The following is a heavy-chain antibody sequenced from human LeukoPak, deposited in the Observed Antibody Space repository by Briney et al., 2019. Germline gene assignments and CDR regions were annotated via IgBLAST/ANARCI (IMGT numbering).Heavy chain of an antibody. CDR2: IIPIFGTA. Sequence: ASVKVSCKASGGTFSSYAISWVRQAPGQGLEWMGGIIPIFGTANYAQKFQGRVTITADESTSTAYMELSSLRSEDTAVYYCAREYYYGSGSYPEFDYWGQGTLVTVSS. V-gene: IGHV1-69*13. D-gene: IGHD3-10*01. J-gene: IGHJ4*02. CDR1: GGTFSSYA. CDR3: AREYYYGSGSYPEFDY.